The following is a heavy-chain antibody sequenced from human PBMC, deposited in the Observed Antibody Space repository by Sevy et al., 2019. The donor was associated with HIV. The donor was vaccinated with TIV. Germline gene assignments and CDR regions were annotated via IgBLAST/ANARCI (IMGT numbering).Heavy chain of an antibody. Sequence: GGSLRLSCAASGFTFSGYAMTWVRQAPGRGLEWVSAISGRGGSTYYADSVKGRFTISRDNSKDTLYLQMNSLRAEDTAVYYCAKDPLNVPGNWFDPWGQGTLVTVSS. V-gene: IGHV3-23*01. CDR2: ISGRGGST. CDR3: AKDPLNVPGNWFDP. CDR1: GFTFSGYA. J-gene: IGHJ5*02. D-gene: IGHD3-10*01.